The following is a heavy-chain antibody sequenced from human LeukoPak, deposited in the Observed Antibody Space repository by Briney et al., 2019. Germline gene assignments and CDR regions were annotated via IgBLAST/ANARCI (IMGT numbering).Heavy chain of an antibody. D-gene: IGHD1-26*01. CDR1: GFTFSSYW. CDR2: IRQDGNGK. J-gene: IGHJ4*02. CDR3: TRDKGADEGSKFDY. Sequence: GGSLRLSCAASGFTFSSYWMSWVRQAPGKGLEWVANIRQDGNGKYYVDSVKGRFTISRDNAKHSLYLQMNSLRAEDTALYYCTRDKGADEGSKFDYWGQGTLVTVSS. V-gene: IGHV3-7*03.